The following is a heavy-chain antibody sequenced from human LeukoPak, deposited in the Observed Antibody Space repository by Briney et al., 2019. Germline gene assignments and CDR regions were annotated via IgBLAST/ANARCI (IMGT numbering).Heavy chain of an antibody. D-gene: IGHD3-9*01. Sequence: GGSLRLSCAASGITVSTNYMSWVRQAPGKGLEWVSIIYSGGGTYYADSVKGRFTISRENSKNALWLQMNSLRAEDTAVYYCARLHYDVLTGPFDYWGQGTLVTVSS. CDR1: GITVSTNY. V-gene: IGHV3-66*04. CDR2: IYSGGGT. CDR3: ARLHYDVLTGPFDY. J-gene: IGHJ4*02.